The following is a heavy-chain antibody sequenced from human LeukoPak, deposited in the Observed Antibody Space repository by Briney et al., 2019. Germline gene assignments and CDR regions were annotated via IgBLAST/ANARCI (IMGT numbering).Heavy chain of an antibody. CDR2: ISSSGGTI. J-gene: IGHJ5*02. V-gene: IGHV3-11*04. CDR3: ARDSLVAPAAKFGRWFDP. Sequence: GGSLRLSCAASGFTFSDYYMSWIRQAPGKGLEWVSYISSSGGTIYYADSVKGRFTISRDNAKNSLYLQMNSLRAEDTAVYYCARDSLVAPAAKFGRWFDPWGQGTLVTVSS. D-gene: IGHD2-2*01. CDR1: GFTFSDYY.